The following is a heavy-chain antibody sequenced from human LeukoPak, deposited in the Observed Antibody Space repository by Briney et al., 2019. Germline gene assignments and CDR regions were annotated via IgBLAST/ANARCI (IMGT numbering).Heavy chain of an antibody. CDR2: ISGSGSTI. V-gene: IGHV3-48*03. J-gene: IGHJ4*02. CDR3: VSAYGGLLDY. D-gene: IGHD3-10*01. CDR1: GFTFSSYE. Sequence: GGSLRLSCAASGFTFSSYEMNWVCQAPGKGLEWVSYISGSGSTIYYADSVKGRFTISRDNAKISLYLQMNSLRAEDTAIYYCVSAYGGLLDYWGQGILVTVSS.